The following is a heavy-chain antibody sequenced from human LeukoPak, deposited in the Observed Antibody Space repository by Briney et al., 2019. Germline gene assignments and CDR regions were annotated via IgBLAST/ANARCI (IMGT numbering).Heavy chain of an antibody. D-gene: IGHD6-6*01. J-gene: IGHJ5*02. V-gene: IGHV1-18*01. CDR2: IRGDKGHR. Sequence: GASVKVSCKACGYTFTNYGISWVRQAPGQGLEWMGGIRGDKGHRKYAQKFQGRVTMTTDTFTTSAYMDLRSLRSDDTAVYYCARALGSSAENWFDPWGQGTLVTVSS. CDR1: GYTFTNYG. CDR3: ARALGSSAENWFDP.